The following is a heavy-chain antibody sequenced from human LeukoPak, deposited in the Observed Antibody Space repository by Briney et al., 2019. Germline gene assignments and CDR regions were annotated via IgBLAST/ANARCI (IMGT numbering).Heavy chain of an antibody. D-gene: IGHD3-22*01. CDR3: ARDLGLDYYDSSAPPFDY. Sequence: ASVKVSCKASGYTFTGYYMHWVRQAPGQELEWMGWINPNSGGTNYAQKFQGRVTMTRDTSISTAYMELSRLRSDDTAVYYCARDLGLDYYDSSAPPFDYWGQGTLVTVSS. CDR2: INPNSGGT. V-gene: IGHV1-2*02. J-gene: IGHJ4*02. CDR1: GYTFTGYY.